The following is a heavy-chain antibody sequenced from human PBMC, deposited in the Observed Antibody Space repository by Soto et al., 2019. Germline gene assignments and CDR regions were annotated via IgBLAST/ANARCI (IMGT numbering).Heavy chain of an antibody. J-gene: IGHJ4*02. CDR3: ARGVGSSPPRY. CDR2: IYDSGSP. CDR1: GGSISVYY. Sequence: QVQLQESCPGQVKPSETLSLKCTISGGSISVYYWRWIRQPPGQALEWIGYIYDSGSPYYNPSLRSRVIISADTSKNQISLELTSATAADTAVYYCARGVGSSPPRYWGRGTLVTVSS. V-gene: IGHV4-59*01. D-gene: IGHD1-26*01.